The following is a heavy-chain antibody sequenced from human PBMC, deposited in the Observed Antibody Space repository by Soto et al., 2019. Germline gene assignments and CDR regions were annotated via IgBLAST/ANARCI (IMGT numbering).Heavy chain of an antibody. CDR2: ISYDGSNK. J-gene: IGHJ4*02. V-gene: IGHV3-30*03. Sequence: GGSLRLSCAASGFTFSSYGMHWVRQAPGKGLEWVAVISYDGSNKYYADAVKGRFTISRDNSKNTLYLQMNSLRAEDTAVYYCARAGADSSGCLSSFDYWGQGTLVTVS. CDR3: ARAGADSSGCLSSFDY. D-gene: IGHD3-22*01. CDR1: GFTFSSYG.